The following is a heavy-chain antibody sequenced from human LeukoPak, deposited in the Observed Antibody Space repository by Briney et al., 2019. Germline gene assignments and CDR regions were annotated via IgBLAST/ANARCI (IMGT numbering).Heavy chain of an antibody. J-gene: IGHJ4*02. CDR2: T. CDR3: ARLGQAYSSVGSFDY. D-gene: IGHD6-19*01. Sequence: TRYGPSLQGQVTISADKSISTAYLQWSSLKASDTAMYYCARLGQAYSSVGSFDYWGQGTLVTVSS. V-gene: IGHV5-51*01.